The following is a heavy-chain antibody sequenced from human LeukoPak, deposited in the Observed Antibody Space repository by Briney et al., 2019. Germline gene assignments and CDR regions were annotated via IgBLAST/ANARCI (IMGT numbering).Heavy chain of an antibody. CDR2: IYTSGST. CDR3: ARSLEGPYYFDY. CDR1: GGSISSGSYY. D-gene: IGHD1-1*01. J-gene: IGHJ4*02. Sequence: SETLSLTCTVSGGSISSGSYYWSWIRQPAGKGLEWIGRIYTSGSTNYNPSLKSRVTISVDTSKNQFSLKLSSVTAADTAVYYCARSLEGPYYFDYWGQGTLVTVSS. V-gene: IGHV4-61*02.